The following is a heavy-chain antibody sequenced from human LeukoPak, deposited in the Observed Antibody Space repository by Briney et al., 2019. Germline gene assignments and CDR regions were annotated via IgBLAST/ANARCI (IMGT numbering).Heavy chain of an antibody. CDR1: RYTFTSYY. CDR2: INPRGGST. D-gene: IGHD6-13*01. V-gene: IGHV1-46*03. J-gene: IGHJ6*03. Sequence: SVKVSCKASRYTFTSYYMHGVPHAPGQGLEWVGIINPRGGSTSYAQKFQGRVTITRDPSTSTVYMELSSLRSEDTAVYYCARTDIAAACTGGSYWLQAGIMYYYMDVWGKGTTVTVSS. CDR3: ARTDIAAACTGGSYWLQAGIMYYYMDV.